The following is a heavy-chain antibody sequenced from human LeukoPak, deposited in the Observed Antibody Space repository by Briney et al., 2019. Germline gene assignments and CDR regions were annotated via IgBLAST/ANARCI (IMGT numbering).Heavy chain of an antibody. V-gene: IGHV4-59*12. J-gene: IGHJ6*02. CDR3: ARVSPIAVAGSSYYYAMDV. CDR2: LYFSGNT. D-gene: IGHD6-19*01. CDR1: GGSISSYY. Sequence: SETLSLTCTVSGGSISSYYWSWFRQPPGKGVEWIGYLYFSGNTNYNPSLKSRVTMSVDTSKNQLSLKLSSVTAADTAVYYCARVSPIAVAGSSYYYAMDVWGQGTTVTVSS.